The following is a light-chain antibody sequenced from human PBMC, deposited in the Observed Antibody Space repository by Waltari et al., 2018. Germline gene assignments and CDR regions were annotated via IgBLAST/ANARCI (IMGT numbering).Light chain of an antibody. CDR1: ISALGGYHY. CDR3: CSYAGSYTWV. V-gene: IGLV2-11*01. Sequence: QSALTQPRSVSGSPGQSATISCTGTISALGGYHYFSWYQQHPGKAPNLMIYDVSKRPSGVPDRFSGSKSGNTASLTISGLQAEDEADYYCCSYAGSYTWVFGGGTKLTVL. CDR2: DVS. J-gene: IGLJ3*02.